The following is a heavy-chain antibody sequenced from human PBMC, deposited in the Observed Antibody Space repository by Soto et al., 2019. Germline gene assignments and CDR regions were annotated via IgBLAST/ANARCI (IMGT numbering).Heavy chain of an antibody. CDR1: GFKFSNFV. CDR3: AKGSSSYCNYCRALDV. V-gene: IGHV3-23*01. CDR2: ISANGGSP. D-gene: IGHD6-13*01. J-gene: IGHJ6*04. Sequence: GGSLRLSCAASGFKFSNFVMSWVRRCPGKGLEWVSVISANGGSPYYSGSVQGRFTISRDNSDNTVFLQMNSLRADDTAIYYCAKGSSSYCNYCRALDVWGKGTAVTVSS.